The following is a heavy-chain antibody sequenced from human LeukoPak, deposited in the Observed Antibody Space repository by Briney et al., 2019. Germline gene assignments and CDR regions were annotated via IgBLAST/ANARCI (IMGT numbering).Heavy chain of an antibody. V-gene: IGHV4-59*01. Sequence: PSETLSLTCTVSGGSISSYYWSWIRQPPGKGLEWIGYIYYSGSTNYNPSLKSRVTISVDTSKNQFSLKLSSVTAADTAVYYCAKDDGSMIVVTAIDPWGQGTLVTVSS. CDR2: IYYSGST. CDR3: AKDDGSMIVVTAIDP. CDR1: GGSISSYY. J-gene: IGHJ5*02. D-gene: IGHD3-22*01.